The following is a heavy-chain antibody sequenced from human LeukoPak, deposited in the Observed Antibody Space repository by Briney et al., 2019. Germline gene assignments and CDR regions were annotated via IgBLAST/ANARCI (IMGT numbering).Heavy chain of an antibody. CDR2: INPSGGST. J-gene: IGHJ5*02. CDR3: ARDVYYYDSSGYFGRIDP. D-gene: IGHD3-22*01. V-gene: IGHV1-46*01. CDR1: GYTFTSYY. Sequence: ASVKVSCKASGYTFTSYYMHWVRQAPGQGLEWMGIINPSGGSTSYAQKFQGRVTMTRDTSTRTVYMELSSLRSEDTAVYYCARDVYYYDSSGYFGRIDPWGQGTLVTVSS.